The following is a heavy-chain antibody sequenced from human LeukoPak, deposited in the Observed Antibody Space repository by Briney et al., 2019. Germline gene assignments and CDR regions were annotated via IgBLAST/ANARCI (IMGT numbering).Heavy chain of an antibody. Sequence: GGSLRLSCAASGFTFSTYEMHWVRQAPGKGLEWVSSISSSSSYIYYADSVKGRFTISRDNAKNSLYLQMNSLRAEDTAVYFCARVSGYFDYWGQGTLVTVSS. J-gene: IGHJ4*02. CDR3: ARVSGYFDY. CDR2: ISSSSSYI. CDR1: GFTFSTYE. V-gene: IGHV3-48*03.